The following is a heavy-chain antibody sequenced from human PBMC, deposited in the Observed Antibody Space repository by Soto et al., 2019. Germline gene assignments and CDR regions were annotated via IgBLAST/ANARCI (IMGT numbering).Heavy chain of an antibody. CDR3: AREVRGVMDV. D-gene: IGHD3-10*01. CDR1: GGSISSYY. J-gene: IGHJ6*02. V-gene: IGHV4-59*01. CDR2: IYYSGRT. Sequence: SETLSLTCTVSGGSISSYYWSWIRQPPGKGLEWIGYIYYSGRTNYNPSLKSRVTISVDTSKNQFSLKLSSVTAADTAVYYCAREVRGVMDVWGQGTTVTVSS.